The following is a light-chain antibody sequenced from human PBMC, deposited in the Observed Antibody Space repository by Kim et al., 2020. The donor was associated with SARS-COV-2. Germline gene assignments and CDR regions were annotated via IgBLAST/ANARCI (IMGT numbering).Light chain of an antibody. CDR3: VLYVGSGIWV. J-gene: IGLJ3*02. CDR1: SGSVSTSYY. V-gene: IGLV8-61*01. CDR2: NTS. Sequence: QTVVTQEPSFSVSPGGTVTLTCGLSSGSVSTSYYPNWFQQTPGQAPRTLIYNTSTRSSGVPDRFSGSILGNKAALTITGAQADDESDYYCVLYVGSGIWVFGGGTKLTVL.